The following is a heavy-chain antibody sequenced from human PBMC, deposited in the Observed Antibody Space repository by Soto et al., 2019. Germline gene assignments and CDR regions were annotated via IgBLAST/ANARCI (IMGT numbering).Heavy chain of an antibody. J-gene: IGHJ4*02. V-gene: IGHV3-23*01. CDR3: AKEGGNDFDH. CDR1: GFTFSSSA. Sequence: EVQLLESGGGLVQSGGSLRLSCAASGFTFSSSAMSWVRQATGKGLEWVSGMSGSGGRTYYADSVKGRFTISSDNSKNPFYLEMNSLRAEDTAVYYCAKEGGNDFDHWGQGILVTVSS. CDR2: MSGSGGRT. D-gene: IGHD1-1*01.